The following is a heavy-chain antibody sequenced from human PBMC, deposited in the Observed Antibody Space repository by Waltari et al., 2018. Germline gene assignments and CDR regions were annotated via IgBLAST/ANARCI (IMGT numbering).Heavy chain of an antibody. V-gene: IGHV1-58*02. D-gene: IGHD3-22*01. CDR1: GFTFTSSA. CDR3: VADSPFGGDYYDSSGYYGDAFDI. J-gene: IGHJ3*02. CDR2: IVGGSGNT. Sequence: QMQLVQSGPEVQKPGTSVKVSCKAAGFTFTSSAMQWVRQARGQRLDGIGWIVGGSGNTNYAQKFQERVTITRDMSTSTAYMELSSLRSEDTAVYYCVADSPFGGDYYDSSGYYGDAFDIWGQGTMVTVSS.